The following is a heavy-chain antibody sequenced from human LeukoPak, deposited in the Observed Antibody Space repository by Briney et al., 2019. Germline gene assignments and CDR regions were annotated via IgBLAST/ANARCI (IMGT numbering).Heavy chain of an antibody. D-gene: IGHD2-15*01. V-gene: IGHV4-34*01. CDR3: ARSKDCSGGSCSYFDY. Sequence: SETPSLTCAVYGXSFSGYYWSWIRQPPGKGLEWIGEINHSGSTNYNPSLKSRVTISVDTSKNQFSLKLSSVTAADTAVYYCARSKDCSGGSCSYFDYWGQGTLVTVSS. CDR2: INHSGST. J-gene: IGHJ4*02. CDR1: GXSFSGYY.